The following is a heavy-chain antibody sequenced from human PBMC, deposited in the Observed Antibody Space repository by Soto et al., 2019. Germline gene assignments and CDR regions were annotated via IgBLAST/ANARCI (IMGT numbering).Heavy chain of an antibody. J-gene: IGHJ4*02. CDR1: GFTFSSYA. V-gene: IGHV3-30-3*01. Sequence: QVQLVESGGGVVQPGRSLRLSCAASGFTFSSYAMHWVRQAPGKGLEWVAVISYDGSNKYYADSVKGRFTISRDNSKNTLYLQMNSLRAEDTAVYYCARDIRWLQSPPDYWGQGTLVTVSS. D-gene: IGHD5-12*01. CDR3: ARDIRWLQSPPDY. CDR2: ISYDGSNK.